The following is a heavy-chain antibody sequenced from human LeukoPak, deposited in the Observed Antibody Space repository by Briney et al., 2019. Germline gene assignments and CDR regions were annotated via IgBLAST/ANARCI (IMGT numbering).Heavy chain of an antibody. D-gene: IGHD3/OR15-3a*01. CDR3: VRGDWLLDLFNWFNP. CDR1: GYTFTSYG. J-gene: IGHJ5*02. CDR2: ISAYNGNT. Sequence: ASVKVSCKASGYTFTSYGISWVRQAPGQGLEWMGWISAYNGNTNYAQKLQGRVTMTTDTSTSTAYMELSSLTSDDTAVYYCVRGDWLLDLFNWFNPWGQGALVTVSS. V-gene: IGHV1-18*01.